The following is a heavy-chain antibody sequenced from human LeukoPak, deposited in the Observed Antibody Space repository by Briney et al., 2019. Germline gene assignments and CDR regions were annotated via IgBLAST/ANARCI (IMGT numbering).Heavy chain of an antibody. Sequence: GGSLRLSCAASGFTFSTYTMNWVRQAPGKGLEWVSTVSDSSDVHYSDSVKSRFTISRDNARNSLYLQMNSLRDEDTAVYYCARDGLHTAHFDYWGQGTLVTVSS. J-gene: IGHJ4*02. V-gene: IGHV3-48*02. D-gene: IGHD5-18*01. CDR3: ARDGLHTAHFDY. CDR2: VSDSSDV. CDR1: GFTFSTYT.